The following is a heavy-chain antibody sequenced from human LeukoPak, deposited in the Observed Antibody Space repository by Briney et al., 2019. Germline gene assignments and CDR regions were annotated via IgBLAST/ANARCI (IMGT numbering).Heavy chain of an antibody. CDR3: ARGADSGYENLVY. V-gene: IGHV3-48*02. Sequence: QPGGSLRLSCAASGFTFSRYSMNWVRQAPGKWLEWVSYISSSSSTIYYADSVKGRFTISRDNAKNSLDLQMSSLRDEDTAVYYCARGADSGYENLVYWGQGTLVTVSS. CDR2: ISSSSSTI. CDR1: GFTFSRYS. J-gene: IGHJ4*02. D-gene: IGHD5-12*01.